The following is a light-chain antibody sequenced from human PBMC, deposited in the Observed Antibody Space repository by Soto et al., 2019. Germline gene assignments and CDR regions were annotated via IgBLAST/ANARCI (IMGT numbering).Light chain of an antibody. CDR1: SSNIGRNT. CDR2: GNN. CDR3: AAWDDSLNGHVV. V-gene: IGLV1-44*01. Sequence: QSVLTQPPSASGTPGQRVTISCSGSSSNIGRNTVNWYQQLPGTAPKLLIYGNNQRPSGVPARISGSKSGTSASLAISGLQYEDEADYYCAAWDDSLNGHVVFGGGTQLTVL. J-gene: IGLJ2*01.